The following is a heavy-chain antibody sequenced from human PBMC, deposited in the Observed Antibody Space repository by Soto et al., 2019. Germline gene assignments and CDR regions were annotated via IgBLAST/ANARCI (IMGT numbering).Heavy chain of an antibody. V-gene: IGHV1-8*01. CDR3: TRGLTSAWSDP. J-gene: IGHJ5*02. CDR2: LNPNTGNT. D-gene: IGHD4-17*01. CDR1: GYTFTSYD. Sequence: QVQLVQSGAEMKKPGASVKVSCKASGYTFTSYDINWVRQATGHGLEWMGWLNPNTGNTGYAPKFQGRVTMTRNTSINTVYMELSSRRSEDTAGYYCTRGLTSAWSDPWGQGTLVTVSS.